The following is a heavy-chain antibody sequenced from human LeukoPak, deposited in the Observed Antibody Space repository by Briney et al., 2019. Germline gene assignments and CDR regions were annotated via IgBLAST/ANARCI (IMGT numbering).Heavy chain of an antibody. J-gene: IGHJ4*02. D-gene: IGHD5-18*01. CDR2: IYTSGNT. CDR3: AREGGYSYGDAPLHFDY. V-gene: IGHV4-61*02. CDR1: GGSISSGGYY. Sequence: SETLSLTCTVSGGSISSGGYYWSWIRQPAGKGLEWIGRIYTSGNTNYNPSLKSRVTISVDTSKNQFSLKLSSVTAADTAVYYCAREGGYSYGDAPLHFDYWGQGTLVTVSS.